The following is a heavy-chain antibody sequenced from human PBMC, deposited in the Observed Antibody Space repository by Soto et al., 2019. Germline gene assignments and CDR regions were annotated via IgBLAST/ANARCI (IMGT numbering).Heavy chain of an antibody. CDR1: GFTFSSYA. Sequence: GGSLRLSCAASGFTFSSYAMHWVRQAPGKGLEWVAVISYDGSNKYYADSVKGRFTISRDNSKNTLYLQMNSLRAEDTAVYYCARVDTAMAQSDYWGQGTMVTVSS. CDR3: ARVDTAMAQSDY. J-gene: IGHJ4*02. D-gene: IGHD5-18*01. CDR2: ISYDGSNK. V-gene: IGHV3-30-3*01.